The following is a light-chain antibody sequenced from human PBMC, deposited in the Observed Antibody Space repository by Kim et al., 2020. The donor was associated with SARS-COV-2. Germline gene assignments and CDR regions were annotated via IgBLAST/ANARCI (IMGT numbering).Light chain of an antibody. CDR1: QSVRSNY. J-gene: IGKJ4*01. CDR3: QQYGSSPLT. V-gene: IGKV3D-20*01. CDR2: DTS. Sequence: SPGERATLSCGASQSVRSNYLAWYQQKPGLAPRLLIYDTSSRTTGIPDRFSGSGSGTDFTLTISRLEPEDFAVYYCQQYGSSPLTFGGGTKVDIK.